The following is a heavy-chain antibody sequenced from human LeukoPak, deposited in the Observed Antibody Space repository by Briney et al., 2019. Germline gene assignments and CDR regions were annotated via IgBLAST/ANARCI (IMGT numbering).Heavy chain of an antibody. Sequence: GGSLRLSCVGSGFIFRSYAVTWVRQAPGKGLEWVSAISGSGGSTYYADSVKGRFTISRDNSRNTLYLQMNSLRAEDTAVYYCAKGSSSWYRGIDYFDYWGQGTLVTVSS. CDR3: AKGSSSWYRGIDYFDY. CDR1: GFIFRSYA. J-gene: IGHJ4*02. D-gene: IGHD6-13*01. CDR2: ISGSGGST. V-gene: IGHV3-23*01.